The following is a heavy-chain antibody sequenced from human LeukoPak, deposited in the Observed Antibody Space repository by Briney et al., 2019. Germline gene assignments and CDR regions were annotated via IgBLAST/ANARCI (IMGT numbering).Heavy chain of an antibody. CDR2: INPNSGFT. CDR1: GYPFTGYY. CDR3: ARLADCSSSSCRSFDY. Sequence: ASVKVSCKASGYPFTGYYLHWVRQAPGQGLEWMGWINPNSGFTNYAQKFQGRVTMTRDTSISTAYMELSRLRSDDTAVYYCARLADCSSSSCRSFDYWGQGTLVTVCS. D-gene: IGHD2-2*01. V-gene: IGHV1-2*02. J-gene: IGHJ4*02.